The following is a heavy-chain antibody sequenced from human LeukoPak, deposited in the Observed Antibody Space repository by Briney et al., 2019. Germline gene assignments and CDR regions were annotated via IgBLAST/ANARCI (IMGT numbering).Heavy chain of an antibody. V-gene: IGHV3-23*01. CDR2: ISGSGGST. D-gene: IGHD3-3*01. J-gene: IGHJ6*02. CDR1: GFTFSSYA. Sequence: PGGSLRLSCAASGFTFSSYAMSWVRQAPGKGLEWVSAISGSGGSTYYADSVKGRFTISRDNSKNTLYLQMNSLRAEDTAVYYCAKPPPRFLEWSKYYYYGMDVWGQGTTVTVSS. CDR3: AKPPPRFLEWSKYYYYGMDV.